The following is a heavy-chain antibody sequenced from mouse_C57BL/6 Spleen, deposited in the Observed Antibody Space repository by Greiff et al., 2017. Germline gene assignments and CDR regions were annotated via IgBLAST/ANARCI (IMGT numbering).Heavy chain of an antibody. Sequence: VQLQQSGAELVRPGASVKLSCTASGFNIKDDYMHWVKQRPEQGLEWIGWIDPKNGDTEYASKFQGKATITADTSSNTAYLQLSSLTSEDTAVYYCTQGYYGSSSPDCWGQGTTLTVSS. V-gene: IGHV14-4*01. CDR1: GFNIKDDY. J-gene: IGHJ2*01. D-gene: IGHD1-1*01. CDR2: IDPKNGDT. CDR3: TQGYYGSSSPDC.